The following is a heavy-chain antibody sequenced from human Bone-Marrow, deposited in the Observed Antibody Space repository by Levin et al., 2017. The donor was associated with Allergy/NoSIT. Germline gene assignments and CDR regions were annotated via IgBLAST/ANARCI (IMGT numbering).Heavy chain of an antibody. CDR2: IIPIFGTA. V-gene: IGHV1-69*06. J-gene: IGHJ4*02. D-gene: IGHD2-2*01. CDR3: ARYLPAANPYYFDY. Sequence: ASVKVSCKASGGTFSSYAISWVRQAPGQGLEWMGGIIPIFGTANYAQKFQGRVTITADKSTSTAYMELSSLRSEDTAVYYCARYLPAANPYYFDYWGQGTLVTVSS. CDR1: GGTFSSYA.